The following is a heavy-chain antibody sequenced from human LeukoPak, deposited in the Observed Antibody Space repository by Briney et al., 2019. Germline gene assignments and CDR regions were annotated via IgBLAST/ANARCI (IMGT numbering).Heavy chain of an antibody. CDR2: ISYDGSNK. V-gene: IGHV3-30-3*01. Sequence: GGSLRHSCAASGFTFSSYAMHWVRQAPGKGLEWVAVISYDGSNKYYADSVEGRFTISRDSSKNTLYLQVNSLRAEDTAVYYCARGLLFGLIPDYWGQGTLVTVSS. J-gene: IGHJ4*02. CDR3: ARGLLFGLIPDY. CDR1: GFTFSSYA. D-gene: IGHD2-8*01.